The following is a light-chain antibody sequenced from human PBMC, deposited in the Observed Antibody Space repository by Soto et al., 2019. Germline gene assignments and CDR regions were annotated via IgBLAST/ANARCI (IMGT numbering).Light chain of an antibody. Sequence: QSVLTQPASVSGSPGQSITISCTGTSSDVGGYNYVSWYQQHPGKAPKLMIYDVSNRPSGVSNRFSGSKSGNTASLTISGLQAEDEADYYCSSYTSVFGGGIKLTVL. CDR1: SSDVGGYNY. J-gene: IGLJ2*01. CDR3: SSYTSV. V-gene: IGLV2-14*01. CDR2: DVS.